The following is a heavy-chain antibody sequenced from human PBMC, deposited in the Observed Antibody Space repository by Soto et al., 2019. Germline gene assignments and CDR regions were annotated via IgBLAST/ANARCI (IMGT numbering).Heavy chain of an antibody. D-gene: IGHD1-26*01. Sequence: PGESLKISCKGSGYSFTSYWIGWVRQMPGEGLEWMGIIYPGDSDTRYSPSFQGQVTISVDKSISTAYLQWSSLKASDTAIYYCATHRAYRDDQSDFDSWGQGTLVTVSS. V-gene: IGHV5-51*01. CDR3: ATHRAYRDDQSDFDS. J-gene: IGHJ4*02. CDR2: IYPGDSDT. CDR1: GYSFTSYW.